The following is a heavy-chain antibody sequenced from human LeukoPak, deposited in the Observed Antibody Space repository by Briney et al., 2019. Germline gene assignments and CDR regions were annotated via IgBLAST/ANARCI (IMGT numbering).Heavy chain of an antibody. J-gene: IGHJ4*02. CDR3: AKGALRYFDWLLIDY. CDR1: GFTFSSYA. Sequence: GRSLRLSCAASGFTFSSYAMHWVRQAPGKGLEWVAVISYDGSNKYYADSVKGRFTISRDNAKNSLYLQMNSLRAEDTALYYCAKGALRYFDWLLIDYWGQGTLVTVSP. D-gene: IGHD3-9*01. CDR2: ISYDGSNK. V-gene: IGHV3-30*04.